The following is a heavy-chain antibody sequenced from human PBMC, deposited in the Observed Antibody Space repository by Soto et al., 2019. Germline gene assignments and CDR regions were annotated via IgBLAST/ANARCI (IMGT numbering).Heavy chain of an antibody. CDR2: ISGSSNTI. Sequence: EVQLVESGGGLIQRGGYLRLSCAASGFTLSPYSLNWVRQAPRKGLEWLSYISGSSNTIYYADSVKGRFTISRDNAKNSLYLQMNSLRDEDTAVYFCARGFDLQYGMDVWGQGTTVTVSS. CDR1: GFTLSPYS. V-gene: IGHV3-48*02. J-gene: IGHJ6*02. CDR3: ARGFDLQYGMDV. D-gene: IGHD3-10*01.